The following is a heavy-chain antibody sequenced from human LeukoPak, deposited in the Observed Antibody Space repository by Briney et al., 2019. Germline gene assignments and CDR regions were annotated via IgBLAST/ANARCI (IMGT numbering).Heavy chain of an antibody. V-gene: IGHV3-23*01. J-gene: IGHJ4*02. CDR3: AKDINVPGTLLLGDY. CDR1: GFSIVNNA. Sequence: GGSLRLSCAASGFSIVNNAMGWVRQAPGKGLEWVSGICASGRCTFYAAPVRGRFTVSRDNFKSSLYLQMNNLRAEDAAVYYCAKDINVPGTLLLGDYWGQGALVTVSS. D-gene: IGHD1-1*01. CDR2: ICASGRCT.